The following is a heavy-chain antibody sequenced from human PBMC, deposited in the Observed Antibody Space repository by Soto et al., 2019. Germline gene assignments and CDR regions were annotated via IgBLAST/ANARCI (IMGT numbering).Heavy chain of an antibody. Sequence: SETLSLTCTVSGGSISNYYWSWIRQHPGKGLEWIGYIYYIGSTYYNPSLKSRVTISVDTSKNQFSLKLSSLRSDDTAVYFCARDFSPAGYFETSGYPYWGQGTLVTVSS. CDR1: GGSISNYY. J-gene: IGHJ4*02. CDR2: IYYIGST. D-gene: IGHD3-22*01. CDR3: ARDFSPAGYFETSGYPY. V-gene: IGHV4-59*01.